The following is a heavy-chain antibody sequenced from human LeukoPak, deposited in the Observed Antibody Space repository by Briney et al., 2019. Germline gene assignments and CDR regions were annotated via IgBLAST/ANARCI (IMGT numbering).Heavy chain of an antibody. V-gene: IGHV1-2*02. CDR2: INPNSGGT. CDR3: ARGRSSGGGWSYYYYYYGMDV. J-gene: IGHJ6*02. CDR1: GYTFTGYY. D-gene: IGHD6-19*01. Sequence: ASVTVSCKASGYTFTGYYMHWVRQAPGQGLEWMGWINPNSGGTNYAQKFQGRVTMTRDTSISTAYMELSRLRSDDTAVYYCARGRSSGGGWSYYYYYYGMDVWGQGTTVTVSS.